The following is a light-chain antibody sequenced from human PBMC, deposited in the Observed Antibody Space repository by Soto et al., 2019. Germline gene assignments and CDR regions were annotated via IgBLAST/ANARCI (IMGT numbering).Light chain of an antibody. CDR1: QDISNY. Sequence: DIQMTQSPSSLSASVGDRVTITCRASQDISNYLAWYQQKPGTVPKLLIYAASTLQSAFPPRFSGSGSGTDFTLTISSLQPEDVATYYCQKYNSAPCTFGQGTKVEIK. CDR2: AAS. V-gene: IGKV1-27*01. CDR3: QKYNSAPCT. J-gene: IGKJ1*01.